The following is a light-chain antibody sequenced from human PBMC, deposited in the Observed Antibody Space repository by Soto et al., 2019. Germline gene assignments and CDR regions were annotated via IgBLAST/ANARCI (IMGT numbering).Light chain of an antibody. CDR3: QQNNKWPPVT. CDR2: GAS. Sequence: EVVMTQSPATVSVSPGEGVTLSCGASQTISNDLAWYQQKPGQAPRLLIYGASTRATGVPARFSGGGSGTEFTLTISSLQSEDFAFYYCQQNNKWPPVTFGGGTKV. J-gene: IGKJ4*01. CDR1: QTISND. V-gene: IGKV3-15*01.